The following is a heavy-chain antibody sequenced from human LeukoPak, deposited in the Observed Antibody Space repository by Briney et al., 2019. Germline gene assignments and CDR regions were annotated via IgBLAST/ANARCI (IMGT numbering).Heavy chain of an antibody. CDR3: ARDNNGNSFEY. CDR2: ISATNDNT. J-gene: IGHJ4*02. D-gene: IGHD1-26*01. Sequence: ASVKVSCMASGYTFFSYGVSWVRQAPGQGLEWMGWISATNDNTHYAQKFQGRVTMTRDTSINTAYMEVSRLTSDDTAVYYCARDNNGNSFEYWGQGTLVAVSS. CDR1: GYTFFSYG. V-gene: IGHV1-18*01.